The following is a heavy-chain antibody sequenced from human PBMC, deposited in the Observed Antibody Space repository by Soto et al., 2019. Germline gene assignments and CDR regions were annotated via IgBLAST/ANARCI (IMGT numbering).Heavy chain of an antibody. J-gene: IGHJ6*02. D-gene: IGHD3-10*01. Sequence: PSETLSLTCTVSGGSISSYYWSWIRQPPGKGLEWIGYIYYSGSTNYNPSLKSRVTISVDTSKNQFSLKLSSVTAADTAVYYCARAFYCSGSYNYYYYYGMDVWGQGTTVTVSS. CDR3: ARAFYCSGSYNYYYYYGMDV. CDR2: IYYSGST. V-gene: IGHV4-59*12. CDR1: GGSISSYY.